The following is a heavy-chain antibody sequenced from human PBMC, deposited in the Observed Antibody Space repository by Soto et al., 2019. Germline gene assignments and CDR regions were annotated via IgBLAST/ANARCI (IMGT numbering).Heavy chain of an antibody. Sequence: GESLRHPCTASGFSFSRYGMDWVRLAPGKGLEWVAATTYDGGIKHHVDSVKGRFTISRDNSKNTLYLQMNSLRVEDTATYYCALSLEYADHCDLLSFSTQRSSDL. CDR3: ALSLEYADHCDLLSFSTQRSSDL. CDR2: TTYDGGIK. CDR1: GFSFSRYG. D-gene: IGHD3-3*01. J-gene: IGHJ2*01. V-gene: IGHV3-30*03.